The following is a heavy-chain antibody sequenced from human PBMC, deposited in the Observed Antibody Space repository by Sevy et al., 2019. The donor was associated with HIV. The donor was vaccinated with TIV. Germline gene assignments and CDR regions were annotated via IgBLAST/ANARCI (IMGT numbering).Heavy chain of an antibody. CDR3: AREGCTKPHDY. CDR1: GFTFSKYS. D-gene: IGHD2-8*01. J-gene: IGHJ4*02. V-gene: IGHV3-23*01. Sequence: GGSLRLSCAASGFTFSKYSMSWARQPPGKGLEWVSTLSFGCGEINYADSVKGRFTISRDNSKSSVYLQMNNLRPEDTAVYSCAREGCTKPHDYWGQGTLVTVSS. CDR2: LSFGCGEI.